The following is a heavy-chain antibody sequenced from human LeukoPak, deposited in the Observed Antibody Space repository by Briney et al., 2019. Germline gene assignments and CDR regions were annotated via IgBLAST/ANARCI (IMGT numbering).Heavy chain of an antibody. D-gene: IGHD2-15*01. CDR2: IRYDGSNK. Sequence: GGSLRLSCAASGFTFSSYGMHWVRQAPGKGLEWVAFIRYDGSNKYYADSVKGRFTISRDNSKNTLYLQMNSLRAEDTAVYYCASSCSGGSCYYNTLDYWGQGTLVTVSS. CDR3: ASSCSGGSCYYNTLDY. V-gene: IGHV3-30*02. CDR1: GFTFSSYG. J-gene: IGHJ4*02.